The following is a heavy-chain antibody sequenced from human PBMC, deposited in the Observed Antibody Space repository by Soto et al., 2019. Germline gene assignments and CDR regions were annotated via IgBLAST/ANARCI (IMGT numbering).Heavy chain of an antibody. Sequence: QVELVESGGGLVNPGGSLRLSCIGSGFNLRENWMSWIRQAPGKGLECVSYINANGDYTNYADSVKGRFTISRDDAKNKLWLEMRSLRVEDTAVYHCVRSSGWREVGIYKYGLDVWGQGTKVMVS. CDR3: VRSSGWREVGIYKYGLDV. J-gene: IGHJ6*02. CDR1: GFNLRENW. D-gene: IGHD1-1*01. V-gene: IGHV3-11*06. CDR2: INANGDYT.